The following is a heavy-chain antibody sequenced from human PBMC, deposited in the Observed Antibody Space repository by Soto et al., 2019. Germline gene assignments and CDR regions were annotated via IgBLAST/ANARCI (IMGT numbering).Heavy chain of an antibody. D-gene: IGHD3-9*01. CDR1: GFSLSTSGVG. CDR2: IYWDDDK. V-gene: IGHV2-5*02. CDR3: AHSRKSYYDILTGYNY. Sequence: QITLKESGPTLVKPTQPLTLTCTFSGFSLSTSGVGVAWIRQPPGKALEWLALIYWDDDKRYSPSLKSRLTITKDTSKNQVVLTMTNMDPGDTATYYCAHSRKSYYDILTGYNYWGQGTLVTVSS. J-gene: IGHJ4*02.